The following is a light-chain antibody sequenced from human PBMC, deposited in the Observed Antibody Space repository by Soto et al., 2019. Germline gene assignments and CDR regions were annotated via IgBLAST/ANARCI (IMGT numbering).Light chain of an antibody. CDR1: SSDVGGYKY. V-gene: IGLV2-11*01. J-gene: IGLJ2*01. Sequence: QSALTQPRSVSGSPGQSVTISCTGTSSDVGGYKYVSWYQQHPGKAPKLMIYDVTERPSGVPDRFSGSKSGNTASLTISGLQAEDEADYYCCSYAGSYSVVFGGGTKVTVL. CDR3: CSYAGSYSVV. CDR2: DVT.